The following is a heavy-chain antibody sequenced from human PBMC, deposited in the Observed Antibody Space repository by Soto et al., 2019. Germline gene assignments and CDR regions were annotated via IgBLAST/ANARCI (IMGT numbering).Heavy chain of an antibody. V-gene: IGHV3-72*01. CDR2: SRNKANSYST. D-gene: IGHD3-10*01. J-gene: IGHJ6*02. Sequence: EVQLVDSGGGLVQPGGSLRLSCVASGFTFSDHYMDWVRQAPGKGLEWVARSRNKANSYSTEYAASAKGRFTISRDVSENSLYLQMNSLKTEDTAVYYCVRGAYGSWRMDVWGQGTSVTVSS. CDR3: VRGAYGSWRMDV. CDR1: GFTFSDHY.